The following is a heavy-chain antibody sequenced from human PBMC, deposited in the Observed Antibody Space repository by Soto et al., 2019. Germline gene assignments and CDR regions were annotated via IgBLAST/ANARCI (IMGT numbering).Heavy chain of an antibody. J-gene: IGHJ4*02. V-gene: IGHV3-11*06. CDR3: ARYIYGYVDY. Sequence: GGSLRLSCAASGFTFSDYYMSWIRQAPGKGLEWVSYISSTISYTHYADSVKGRFTISRDNAKNSLYLQMNSLRAEDTAVYYCARYIYGYVDYWGQGTLVTVSS. CDR2: ISSTISYT. CDR1: GFTFSDYY. D-gene: IGHD5-18*01.